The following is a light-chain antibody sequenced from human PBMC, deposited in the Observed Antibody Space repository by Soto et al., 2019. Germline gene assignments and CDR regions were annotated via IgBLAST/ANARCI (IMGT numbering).Light chain of an antibody. CDR2: GNT. CDR3: QSYDNSLSAFYV. CDR1: SSNIGAGFD. J-gene: IGLJ1*01. Sequence: QSVLTQPASVSGSPGQSITISCTGISSNIGAGFDVHWYQQLPATAPKLLIYGNTNRPSGVPDRFSGSKSGTSASLTITGLQAEDEADYYCQSYDNSLSAFYVFGTGTKVTVL. V-gene: IGLV1-40*01.